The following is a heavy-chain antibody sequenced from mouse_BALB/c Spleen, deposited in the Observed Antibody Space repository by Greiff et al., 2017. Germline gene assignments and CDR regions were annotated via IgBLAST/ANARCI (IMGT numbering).Heavy chain of an antibody. V-gene: IGHV1-69*02. J-gene: IGHJ2*01. Sequence: QVQLQQPGAELVKPGASVKLSCKASGYTFTSYWMHWVKQRPGQGLERIGEIDPSDSYTNYNQKFKGKATLTVDKSSSTAYMQLSSLTSEDSAVYYCARGSPYYFDYWGQGTTLTVSS. D-gene: IGHD6-2*01. CDR2: IDPSDSYT. CDR1: GYTFTSYW. CDR3: ARGSPYYFDY.